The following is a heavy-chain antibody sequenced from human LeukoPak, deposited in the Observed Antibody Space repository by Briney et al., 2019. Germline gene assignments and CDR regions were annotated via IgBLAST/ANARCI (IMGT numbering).Heavy chain of an antibody. CDR3: ARRTGGFES. Sequence: GESLKISFKGSGYTFTTDWIGWVRQMPGKGLEWMGIIYPGGSDTIYNPSFQGQVIISVDKSINTAYMEWTSLKASDTAKYFCARRTGGFESWGQGTLVIVSS. J-gene: IGHJ4*02. D-gene: IGHD3-10*01. CDR2: IYPGGSDT. V-gene: IGHV5-51*01. CDR1: GYTFTTDW.